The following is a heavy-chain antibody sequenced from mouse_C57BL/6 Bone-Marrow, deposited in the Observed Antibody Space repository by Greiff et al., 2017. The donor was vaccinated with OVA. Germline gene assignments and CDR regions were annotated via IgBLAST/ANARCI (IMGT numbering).Heavy chain of an antibody. CDR3: ARCYDGYWDY. Sequence: VQLQQPGAELVRPGSSVKLSCKASGYTFTSYWMDWVKQRPGQGLEWIGNIYPSDSETHYNQKFKDKATLTVDKSSSTAYMQLSSLTSEDSAVYYCARCYDGYWDYWGQGTTLTVSS. CDR1: GYTFTSYW. CDR2: IYPSDSET. V-gene: IGHV1-61*01. D-gene: IGHD2-3*01. J-gene: IGHJ2*01.